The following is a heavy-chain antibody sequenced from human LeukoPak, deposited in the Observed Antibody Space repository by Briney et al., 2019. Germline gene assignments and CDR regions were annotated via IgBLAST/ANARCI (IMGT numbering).Heavy chain of an antibody. D-gene: IGHD1-1*01. CDR1: GFTFSGHW. Sequence: GGSLRLSCTASGFTFSGHWIHWVRQAPGRGLVWVSRINEDGTDSMYAESVKGRFTISRDNAKDTVYLQMNSLRAEDTAVYYCVRDETLWTLDWWGQGTLVSVSS. CDR3: VRDETLWTLDW. J-gene: IGHJ4*02. CDR2: INEDGTDS. V-gene: IGHV3-74*03.